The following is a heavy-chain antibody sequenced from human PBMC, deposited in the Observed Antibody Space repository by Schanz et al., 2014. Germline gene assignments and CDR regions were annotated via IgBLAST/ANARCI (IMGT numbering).Heavy chain of an antibody. D-gene: IGHD2-8*02. CDR1: GYTFSDYG. V-gene: IGHV1-18*01. CDR2: ISPYTGNT. CDR3: ATMWGYCTATACQILEVLDV. J-gene: IGHJ3*01. Sequence: QVQLVQSGDEVKKPGASVKVSCKTSGYTFSDYGITWVRQAPGQGLEWVGWISPYTGNTHYFDKKEGRVTMTTDTSTSKAYVELSSLRSGDTAMYYCATMWGYCTATACQILEVLDVWGQGTMVTVSS.